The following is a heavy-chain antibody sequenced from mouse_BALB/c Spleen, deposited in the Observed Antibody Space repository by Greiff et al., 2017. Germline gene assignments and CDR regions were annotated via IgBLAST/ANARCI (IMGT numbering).Heavy chain of an antibody. D-gene: IGHD1-1*01. Sequence: EVQGVESGGGLVKPGGSLKLSCAASGFTFSSYAMSWVRQTPEKRLEWVATISSGGSYTYYPDSVKGRFTISRDNAKNTLYLQMSSLRSEDTAMYYCARHTVEGVCFDYWGQGTTLTVSS. J-gene: IGHJ2*01. CDR3: ARHTVEGVCFDY. V-gene: IGHV5-9-3*01. CDR2: ISSGGSYT. CDR1: GFTFSSYA.